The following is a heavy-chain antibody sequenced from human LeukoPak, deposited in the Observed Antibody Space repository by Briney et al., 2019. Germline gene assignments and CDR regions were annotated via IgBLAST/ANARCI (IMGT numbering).Heavy chain of an antibody. CDR3: ARGSSREKGPGVVDY. V-gene: IGHV1-18*01. D-gene: IGHD3-10*01. CDR2: ISAYNGNT. CDR1: GYTFTSYG. Sequence: GASVKVSCEASGYTFTSYGISWVRQAPGQGLEWMGWISAYNGNTNYAQKLQGRVTMTTDTSTSTAYMELRSLRSDDTAVYYCARGSSREKGPGVVDYWGQGTLITVSS. J-gene: IGHJ4*02.